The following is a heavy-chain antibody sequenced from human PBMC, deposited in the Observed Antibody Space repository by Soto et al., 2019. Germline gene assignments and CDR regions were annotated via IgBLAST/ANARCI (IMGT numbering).Heavy chain of an antibody. CDR1: GFTFSSYT. J-gene: IGHJ4*02. Sequence: PGGSLRLSCAASGFTFSSYTMHWVRQAPGEGLEWVAVISYDGNNKFYADSVKGRFTISRDSSSQTLYLQMNSLRPDDTAMYYCARGVGHTVVMRTGIDYWGQGTLVTVSS. D-gene: IGHD2-15*01. CDR3: ARGVGHTVVMRTGIDY. CDR2: ISYDGNNK. V-gene: IGHV3-30*03.